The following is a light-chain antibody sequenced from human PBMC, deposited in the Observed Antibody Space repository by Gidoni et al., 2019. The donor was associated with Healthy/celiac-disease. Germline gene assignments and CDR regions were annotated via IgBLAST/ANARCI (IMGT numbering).Light chain of an antibody. Sequence: DIQMTQSPSSLSASVGDRVTISCRASHSISSYLNWYQQKPGKDPKLLIYAASSLQSGVPSRVSGSGSGTDFTLTISSLQPEEVATYYCQQSYSTPTFGGGTKVEIK. V-gene: IGKV1-39*01. J-gene: IGKJ4*01. CDR2: AAS. CDR3: QQSYSTPT. CDR1: HSISSY.